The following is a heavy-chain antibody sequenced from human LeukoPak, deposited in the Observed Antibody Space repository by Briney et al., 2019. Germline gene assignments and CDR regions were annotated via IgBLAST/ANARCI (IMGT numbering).Heavy chain of an antibody. J-gene: IGHJ4*02. CDR2: ISSSSSYI. D-gene: IGHD2-21*02. Sequence: GSLRLSCAASGFTFSSYSMNWVRQAPGKGLEWVSSISSSSSYIYYADSVKGRFTISRDDAKNSLYLQMNSLRAEDTAVYYCARDQRTSRYCGGDCYSGGFDYWGQGTLVTVSS. CDR1: GFTFSSYS. V-gene: IGHV3-21*01. CDR3: ARDQRTSRYCGGDCYSGGFDY.